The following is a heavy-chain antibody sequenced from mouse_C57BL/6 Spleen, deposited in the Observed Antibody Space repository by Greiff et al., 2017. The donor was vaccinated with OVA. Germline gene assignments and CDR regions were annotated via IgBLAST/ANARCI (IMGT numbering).Heavy chain of an antibody. CDR1: GYTFTDYN. Sequence: EVQLQESGPELVKPGASVKISCKASGYTFTDYNMDWVKQSHGKSLEWIGDINPYNGGTIYSQKFKGKATLTVDKSSSTAYMELRSLTSEDTAVYYCARGGGFAYWGQGTLVTVSA. CDR3: ARGGGFAY. CDR2: INPYNGGT. J-gene: IGHJ3*01. V-gene: IGHV1-18*01.